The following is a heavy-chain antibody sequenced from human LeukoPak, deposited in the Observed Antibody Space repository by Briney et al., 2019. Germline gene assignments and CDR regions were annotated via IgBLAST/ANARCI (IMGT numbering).Heavy chain of an antibody. CDR1: GFTVSSSY. V-gene: IGHV3-53*01. J-gene: IGHJ5*02. Sequence: PGGSLRLSCAASGFTVSSSYMSWVRQAPGKGLEWVSIIYSGGTTYYADSVKGRFTISRDNSKNTLYLQMNSLSAEDTALYFCTKASTVRWGSWGQGTLVTVSS. D-gene: IGHD7-27*01. CDR3: TKASTVRWGS. CDR2: IYSGGTT.